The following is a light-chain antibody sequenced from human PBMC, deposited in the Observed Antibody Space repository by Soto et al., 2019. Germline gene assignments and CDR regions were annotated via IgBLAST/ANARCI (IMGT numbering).Light chain of an antibody. CDR2: DVS. V-gene: IGLV2-11*01. Sequence: QSALTQPRSVSGSPGQSVTISCTGASRNVGGYEYVSWYQHHAGKVPKLMIYDVSKRPSGVPDRFSGSKSGNTASLTISGLQAEDEADYYCCSYAGTYTYVFGTGTKVTVL. CDR3: CSYAGTYTYV. J-gene: IGLJ1*01. CDR1: SRNVGGYEY.